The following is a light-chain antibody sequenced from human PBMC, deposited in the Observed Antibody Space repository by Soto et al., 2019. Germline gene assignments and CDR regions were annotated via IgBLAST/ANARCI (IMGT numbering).Light chain of an antibody. CDR2: EVI. CDR3: SSYGGSNHVV. Sequence: QCALTQPPSASGSPGQSVTISCTGTSRGFGGYNYVSWYQQHPGKAPKLIIYEVIKRPSGLPDHFSGSRSSNTASLTVSGLQADYEADYYCSSYGGSNHVVFGGGTKLTVL. J-gene: IGLJ2*01. CDR1: SRGFGGYNY. V-gene: IGLV2-8*01.